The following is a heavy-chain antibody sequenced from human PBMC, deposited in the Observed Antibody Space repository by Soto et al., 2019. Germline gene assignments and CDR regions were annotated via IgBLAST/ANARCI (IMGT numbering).Heavy chain of an antibody. CDR2: VNPSGGST. D-gene: IGHD2-15*01. V-gene: IGHV1-46*01. CDR1: GYLFTAYS. J-gene: IGHJ1*01. Sequence: ASVKVSCKASGYLFTAYSMHWVRLAPGQGLEWMGVVNPSGGSTKYAQNFQGRVTMTRDTSTTTIYMELSSLRSDDTAIYYCARGENCSGGTCYSEYFHRWGQGTLVTVS. CDR3: ARGENCSGGTCYSEYFHR.